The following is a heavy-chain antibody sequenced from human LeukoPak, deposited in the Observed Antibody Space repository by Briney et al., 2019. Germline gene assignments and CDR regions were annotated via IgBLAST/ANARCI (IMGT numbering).Heavy chain of an antibody. CDR2: ISSSSSYI. CDR3: ARSVRGGYCSGGSCYPYYFDY. CDR1: GFTFSSYS. D-gene: IGHD2-15*01. V-gene: IGHV3-21*01. J-gene: IGHJ4*02. Sequence: GGSLRLSCAASGFTFSSYSMNWVRQAPGKGLEWVSSISSSSSYIYYADSVKGRFTISRDNAKNSLYLQMNSLRAEDTAVYYCARSVRGGYCSGGSCYPYYFDYWGQGTLVTVSS.